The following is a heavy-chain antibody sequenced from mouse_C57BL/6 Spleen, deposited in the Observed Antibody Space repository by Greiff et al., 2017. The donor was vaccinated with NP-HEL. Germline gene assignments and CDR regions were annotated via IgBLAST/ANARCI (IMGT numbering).Heavy chain of an antibody. Sequence: QVQLQQSGAELVKPGASVKMSCKASGYTFTSYWITWVKQRPGQGLEWIGDIYPGSGSTNYNEKFKSKATLTVDTSSSTAYMQLSSLTSEDSAVYYCARRGNYYGSSYHTNDYWGQGTTLTVSS. CDR2: IYPGSGST. CDR3: ARRGNYYGSSYHTNDY. V-gene: IGHV1-55*01. CDR1: GYTFTSYW. J-gene: IGHJ2*01. D-gene: IGHD1-1*01.